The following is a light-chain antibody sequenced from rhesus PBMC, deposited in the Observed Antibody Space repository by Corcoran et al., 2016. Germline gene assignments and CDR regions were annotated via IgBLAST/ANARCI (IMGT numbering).Light chain of an antibody. CDR1: QRVSSS. CDR3: LQHSNWLT. J-gene: IGKJ4*01. V-gene: IGKV3-24*01. CDR2: GAS. Sequence: EIVMTQSPATLSLSPGERATLSCRASQRVSSSLAWYQQKPGPAPRLLISGASSRATGIPERVSGSGSGTDFSPTIHSLEPEDVAVYYCLQHSNWLTFGGGTKVELK.